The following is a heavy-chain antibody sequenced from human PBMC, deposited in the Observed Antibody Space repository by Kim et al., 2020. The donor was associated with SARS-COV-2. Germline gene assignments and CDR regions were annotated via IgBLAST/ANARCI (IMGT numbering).Heavy chain of an antibody. CDR3: NRYYEFRGLVFDAFGS. V-gene: IGHV3-49*03. Sequence: GGSLRLSCTASGFTFGGYAMSWFRQAPGKGLEWVGFIRSKAYGGTKEDSASVKGRFTISRDDSKSIAYLQMNSVNTEDTAVYYCNRYYEFRGLVFDAFGSGGQGTMVTVSS. CDR1: GFTFGGYA. CDR2: IRSKAYGGTK. J-gene: IGHJ3*02. D-gene: IGHD3-3*01.